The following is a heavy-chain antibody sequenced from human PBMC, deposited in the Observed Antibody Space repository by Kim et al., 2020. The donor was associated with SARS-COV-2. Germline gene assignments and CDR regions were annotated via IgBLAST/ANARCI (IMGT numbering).Heavy chain of an antibody. J-gene: IGHJ4*02. CDR3: ARPYTSGTYDN. V-gene: IGHV4-39*01. Sequence: GTYYTPSLKSRVAISVDPSKNQFSLKLTSVTAADTAVYYCARPYTSGTYDNWGQGTLVIVSS. D-gene: IGHD6-19*01. CDR2: GT.